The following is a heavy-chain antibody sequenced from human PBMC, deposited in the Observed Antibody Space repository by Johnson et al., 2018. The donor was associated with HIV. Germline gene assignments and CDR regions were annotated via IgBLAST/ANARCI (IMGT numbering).Heavy chain of an antibody. CDR1: GFTFSSYA. CDR3: AKDPSPWLLGNDAFDI. CDR2: ISGSGGST. D-gene: IGHD3-22*01. V-gene: IGHV3-23*04. J-gene: IGHJ3*02. Sequence: EQLVESGGGLVQPGGSLRLSCAASGFTFSSYAMSWVRQAPGKGLEWVSDISGSGGSTYYADSVKGRFTISSDNSKNTLYLQMNSLRAEDTAVYYCAKDPSPWLLGNDAFDIWGQGTMVTVSS.